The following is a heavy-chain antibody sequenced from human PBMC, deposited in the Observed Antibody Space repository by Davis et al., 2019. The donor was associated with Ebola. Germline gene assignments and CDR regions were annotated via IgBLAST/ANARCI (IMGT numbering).Heavy chain of an antibody. V-gene: IGHV4-34*01. CDR2: INHSGST. Sequence: PSETLSLTCAVYGGSFSGYYWSWIRQPPEKGLEWIGEINHSGSTNYNPSLKSRVTISVDTSKNQFSLKLSSVTAADTAVYYCARDHRSGVSSGWYLGFDPWGQGTLVTVSS. CDR3: ARDHRSGVSSGWYLGFDP. J-gene: IGHJ5*02. CDR1: GGSFSGYY. D-gene: IGHD6-19*01.